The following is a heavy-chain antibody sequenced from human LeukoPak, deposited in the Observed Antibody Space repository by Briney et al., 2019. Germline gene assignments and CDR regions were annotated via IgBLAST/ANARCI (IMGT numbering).Heavy chain of an antibody. CDR1: GFSISSGDYY. Sequence: SQTLSLTCTGSGFSISSGDYYWSCIPPPTGKDPDWIGYIYYSCSNYYNPSLKSRVTITVDTSKNQFSLKLSSVTAADTAVYYCARGRSGGYSYGYHPDYFDYWGQGTLVTVSS. D-gene: IGHD5-18*01. V-gene: IGHV4-30-4*08. J-gene: IGHJ4*02. CDR3: ARGRSGGYSYGYHPDYFDY. CDR2: IYYSCSN.